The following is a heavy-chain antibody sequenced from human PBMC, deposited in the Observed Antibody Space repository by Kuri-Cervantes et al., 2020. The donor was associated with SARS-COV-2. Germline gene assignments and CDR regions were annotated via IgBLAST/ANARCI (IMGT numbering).Heavy chain of an antibody. D-gene: IGHD3-10*01. CDR2: ISSSSSTI. J-gene: IGHJ6*02. CDR1: GFTFSSYG. V-gene: IGHV3-48*01. CDR3: ARDEWHYYGSGSYGPRYYCYGMDV. Sequence: GGSLRLSCAASGFTFSSYGMNWVRQAPGKGLEWVSYISSSSSTIYYADSVKGRFTISRDDAKNSLYLQMNSLRAEDTAVYYCARDEWHYYGSGSYGPRYYCYGMDVWGQGTTVTVSS.